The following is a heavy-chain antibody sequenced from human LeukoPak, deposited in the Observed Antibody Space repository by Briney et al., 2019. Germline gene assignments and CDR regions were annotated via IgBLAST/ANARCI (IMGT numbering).Heavy chain of an antibody. J-gene: IGHJ4*02. V-gene: IGHV6-1*01. CDR3: AREGSEGYLFDY. Sequence: SQTLSLTCALSGDSVSSSSAAWSWIRQSPSRGREWLGRTYYRSKWYNDYAVSVKSRITINPDTSKNQFSLQLNSMTPEDTAVYYCAREGSEGYLFDYWGQGTLVTVSS. D-gene: IGHD1-1*01. CDR1: GDSVSSSSAA. CDR2: TYYRSKWYN.